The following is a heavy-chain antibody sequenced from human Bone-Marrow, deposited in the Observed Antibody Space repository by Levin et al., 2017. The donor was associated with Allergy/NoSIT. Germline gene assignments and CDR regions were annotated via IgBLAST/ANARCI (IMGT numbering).Heavy chain of an antibody. CDR1: GFTFSNYA. J-gene: IGHJ6*02. Sequence: SCAAPGFTFSNYAMHWVRQAPGKGLEWVAVVWSDETNKYYAESVKGRFTISRDNSKDTLYLHMTSLRAEDTAIYFCARVVGDRLMPHGLDLWGQGTTVTVSS. CDR3: ARVVGDRLMPHGLDL. D-gene: IGHD2-8*01. V-gene: IGHV3-33*01. CDR2: VWSDETNK.